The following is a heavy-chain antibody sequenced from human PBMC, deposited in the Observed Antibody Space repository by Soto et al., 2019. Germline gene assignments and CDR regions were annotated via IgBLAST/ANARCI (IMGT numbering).Heavy chain of an antibody. CDR2: TYWDDDN. Sequence: SGPPVVNPTQTLTLPCTFSGFSISSHGVGVGWIRQPPGKALEWLVFTYWDDDNRFNPSLKSRLTVARDASKSLVVLLMTNMDPVDTATYYCAHRRGGYNWDDGYFDYWGQGVLVTVSS. J-gene: IGHJ4*02. D-gene: IGHD1-20*01. CDR1: GFSISSHGVG. CDR3: AHRRGGYNWDDGYFDY. V-gene: IGHV2-5*02.